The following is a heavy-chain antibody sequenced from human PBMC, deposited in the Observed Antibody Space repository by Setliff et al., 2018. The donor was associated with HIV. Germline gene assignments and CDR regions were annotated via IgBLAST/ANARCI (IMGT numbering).Heavy chain of an antibody. D-gene: IGHD2-8*01. Sequence: PGGSLRLSCAASGFTFSSYGMHWVRQALGKGLEWVAVIWYDESNKYFADSVNGRFTISRDNSKNTLYLQMNSLRAEDTAVYYCARDPMRATNSLTYWFFDYWGQGALDT. CDR3: ARDPMRATNSLTYWFFDY. CDR1: GFTFSSYG. CDR2: IWYDESNK. J-gene: IGHJ4*02. V-gene: IGHV3-33*01.